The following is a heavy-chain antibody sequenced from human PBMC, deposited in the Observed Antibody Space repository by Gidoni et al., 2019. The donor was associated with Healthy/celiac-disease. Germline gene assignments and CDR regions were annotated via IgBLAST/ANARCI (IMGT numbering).Heavy chain of an antibody. Sequence: EVQLVESGGGLVQPGRSLRLSCAASGFTFDDYAMHWVRQAPGKGLEWVSGISWNSGSIGYADSVKGRFTISRDNAKNSLYLQMNSLRAEDTALYYCAKVAVGPVTVTTRFFVDWYFDLWGRGTLVTVSS. CDR2: ISWNSGSI. CDR1: GFTFDDYA. D-gene: IGHD4-17*01. V-gene: IGHV3-9*01. CDR3: AKVAVGPVTVTTRFFVDWYFDL. J-gene: IGHJ2*01.